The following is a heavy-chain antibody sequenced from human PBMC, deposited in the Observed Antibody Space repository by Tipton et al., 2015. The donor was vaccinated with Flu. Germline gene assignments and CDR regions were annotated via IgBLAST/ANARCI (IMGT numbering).Heavy chain of an antibody. CDR1: GGSIGSYY. D-gene: IGHD2-2*01. V-gene: IGHV4-59*12. J-gene: IGHJ4*02. Sequence: GLVKPSETLSLTCTVSGGSIGSYYWNWIRQPPGKGLEWIGYIYNSQYTKYNPSLKSRVTISEDTSKKQFSLQLRSVTAADTAVYYCARDPSLGMPDFFDYWGQGTLVTASS. CDR3: ARDPSLGMPDFFDY. CDR2: IYNSQYT.